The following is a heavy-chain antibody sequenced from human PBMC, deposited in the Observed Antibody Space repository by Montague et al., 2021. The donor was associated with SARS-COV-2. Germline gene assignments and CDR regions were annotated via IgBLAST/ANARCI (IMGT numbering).Heavy chain of an antibody. CDR2: ISGSGGST. Sequence: SLRLSCAASGFTFSTYAMSWVRQAPGKGLEWVSTISGSGGSTYYADSVKGRFTISRDDSKNTLYLQMTSLRAVDTAVYYCAKVYLVTVVTPIGFPVDWYFDLWGRGTLVTVSS. D-gene: IGHD4-23*01. J-gene: IGHJ2*01. CDR3: AKVYLVTVVTPIGFPVDWYFDL. V-gene: IGHV3-23*01. CDR1: GFTFSTYA.